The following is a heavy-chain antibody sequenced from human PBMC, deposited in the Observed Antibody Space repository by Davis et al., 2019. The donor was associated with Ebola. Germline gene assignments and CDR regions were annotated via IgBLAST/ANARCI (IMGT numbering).Heavy chain of an antibody. Sequence: PSETLSLTCAASGFTFDSHWMDWVRQAPGKGLEWVAHIKQDGSQVNYVDSVKGRFTISRDNARNSLYLQMNSLRAEDTAVYYCARNRGYLQFNYWGQGTLVTVSS. CDR3: ARNRGYLQFNY. CDR1: GFTFDSHW. J-gene: IGHJ4*02. V-gene: IGHV3-7*01. CDR2: IKQDGSQV. D-gene: IGHD5-24*01.